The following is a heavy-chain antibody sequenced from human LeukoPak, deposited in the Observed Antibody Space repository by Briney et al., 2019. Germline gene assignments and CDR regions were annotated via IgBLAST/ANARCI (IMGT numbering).Heavy chain of an antibody. J-gene: IGHJ6*02. CDR3: TRGPGRSSSPYYGMDV. CDR2: ITPTADWT. Sequence: PGGSLRLSCVASGFTFSSCSMTWVRQAPGKGLECVSTITPTADWTFYADSVKGRFSISRDNPKNTVYLQMNSLRAEDTAVYYCTRGPGRSSSPYYGMDVWGQGTTVTVSS. D-gene: IGHD6-6*01. V-gene: IGHV3-23*01. CDR1: GFTFSSCS.